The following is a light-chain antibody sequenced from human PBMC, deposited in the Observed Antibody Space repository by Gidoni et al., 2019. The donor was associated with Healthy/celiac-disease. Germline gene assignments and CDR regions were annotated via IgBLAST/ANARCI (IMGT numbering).Light chain of an antibody. V-gene: IGLV6-57*04. CDR2: EDN. Sequence: NFMLTQPHSVSESPGKTVTISCTRSRGSIASNYVQWYQQRPGSAPTTVLYEDNQRPSGVPDRFSGSIDSSSNSASLTISGLKTEDEADYYCQSYDSSNQGVFGGGTKLTVL. CDR3: QSYDSSNQGV. J-gene: IGLJ3*02. CDR1: RGSIASNY.